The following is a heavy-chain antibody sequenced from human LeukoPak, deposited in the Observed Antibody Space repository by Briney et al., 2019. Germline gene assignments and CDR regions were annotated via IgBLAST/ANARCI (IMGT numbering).Heavy chain of an antibody. D-gene: IGHD5-18*01. J-gene: IGHJ6*03. CDR2: IKQDGSEK. V-gene: IGHV3-7*01. Sequence: GGSLRLSCAASGFTFISYWLTWVRQAPGKGLEWVANIKQDGSEKYYVGSVKGRFTISRDNAKNSLYLQMNSLRAEDTAVYYCARVQRGYSYNPLGYYYYYMDVWGKGTTVTVSS. CDR1: GFTFISYW. CDR3: ARVQRGYSYNPLGYYYYYMDV.